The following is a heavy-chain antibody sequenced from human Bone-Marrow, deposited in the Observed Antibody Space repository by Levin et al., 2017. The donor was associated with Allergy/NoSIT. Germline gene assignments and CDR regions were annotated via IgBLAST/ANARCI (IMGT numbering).Heavy chain of an antibody. CDR1: GFTFSHYT. CDR3: ARDETYYGSDEALDI. CDR2: ISSSSYTV. D-gene: IGHD3-10*01. J-gene: IGHJ3*02. Sequence: QTGGSLRLSCAASGFTFSHYTMNWVRQAPGKGLEWISYISSSSYTVHYADSVKGRFTISRDNARNLLYLQMNSLSAEDTAIYYCARDETYYGSDEALDIWGQGTMVIVSS. V-gene: IGHV3-48*01.